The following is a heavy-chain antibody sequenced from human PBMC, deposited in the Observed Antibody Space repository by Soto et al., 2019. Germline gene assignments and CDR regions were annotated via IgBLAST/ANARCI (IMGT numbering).Heavy chain of an antibody. CDR1: GGSISSSSYY. V-gene: IGHV4-39*01. CDR2: IYYSGST. D-gene: IGHD5-12*01. Sequence: SETLSLTCTVSGGSISSSSYYWGWIRQPPGKGLEWIGSIYYSGSTYYNPSLKSRVTISVDTSKNQFSLKLSSVTAADTAVYYCASLKDIVATITPYYFDYWGQGTLVTVSS. CDR3: ASLKDIVATITPYYFDY. J-gene: IGHJ4*02.